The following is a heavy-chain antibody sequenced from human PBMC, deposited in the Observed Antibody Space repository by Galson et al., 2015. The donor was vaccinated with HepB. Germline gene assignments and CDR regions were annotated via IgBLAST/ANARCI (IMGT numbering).Heavy chain of an antibody. D-gene: IGHD3-10*01. CDR1: GYTFTSYY. Sequence: SVKVSCKASGYTFTSYYMHWVRQAPGQGLEWMGIINPSGGSTSYAQKFQGRVTMTRDTSTSTVYMELSSLRSEDTAVYYCARVGGSTRRGKVHWWFGYWGQGTLVTVSS. CDR3: ARVGGSTRRGKVHWWFGY. CDR2: INPSGGST. J-gene: IGHJ4*02. V-gene: IGHV1-46*03.